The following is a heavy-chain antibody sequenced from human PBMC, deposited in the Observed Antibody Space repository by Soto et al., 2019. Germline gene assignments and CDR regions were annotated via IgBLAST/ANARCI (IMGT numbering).Heavy chain of an antibody. CDR3: ARAPPLRRNYYGMDV. J-gene: IGHJ6*02. Sequence: RRHSCAAGGLTFCSYDMHCDRKATGKGLEWVSAIGTAGDTYYPGSVKGRFTISRENAKNSLYLQMNSLRAGGTAVYYCARAPPLRRNYYGMDVWGQGTTVTVSS. CDR2: IGTAGDT. CDR1: GLTFCSYD. V-gene: IGHV3-13*04.